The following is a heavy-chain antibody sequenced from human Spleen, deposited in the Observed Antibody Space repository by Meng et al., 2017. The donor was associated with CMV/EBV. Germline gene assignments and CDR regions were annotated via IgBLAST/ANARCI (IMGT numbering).Heavy chain of an antibody. Sequence: GESLKISCVASGLTFSSYGMHWVRQAPGKGLEWVAVIWYDGSNKYYADSVKGRFTISRDNSKNTLYLQMNSLRAEDTAVYYCARTYCSSTSCHYYYYYGMDVWGQGTTVTVSS. D-gene: IGHD2-2*01. V-gene: IGHV3-33*01. J-gene: IGHJ6*02. CDR1: GLTFSSYG. CDR3: ARTYCSSTSCHYYYYYGMDV. CDR2: IWYDGSNK.